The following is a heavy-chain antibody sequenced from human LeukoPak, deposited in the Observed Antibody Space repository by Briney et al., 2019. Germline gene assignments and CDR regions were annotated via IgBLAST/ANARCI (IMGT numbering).Heavy chain of an antibody. CDR3: ARHGGGIYYGPLDY. CDR2: IYYSGTT. V-gene: IGHV4-59*08. CDR1: GGSMNGFY. D-gene: IGHD1-26*01. J-gene: IGHJ4*02. Sequence: SETLSLTCTVSGGSMNGFYWSWIRQPPGKGLEWIGNIYYSGTTNYNPSLKSRVTISVDTSKNQFSLNLTSGTAADTAVYYCARHGGGIYYGPLDYWGQGTLVTVSS.